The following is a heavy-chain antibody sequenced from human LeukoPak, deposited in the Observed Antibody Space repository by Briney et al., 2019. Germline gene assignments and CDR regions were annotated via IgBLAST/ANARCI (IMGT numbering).Heavy chain of an antibody. J-gene: IGHJ4*02. CDR3: ARMTPDSPSFDY. CDR1: GFSLRTPEMC. V-gene: IGHV2-70*17. Sequence: SGPALVNPTQTLTLTCTFSGFSLRTPEMCVTWIRHPPGKALEWLARIDWDDDKFYSPSLRTRLTISKDTPKNQVVLRMTNMDPVDTGTYYCARMTPDSPSFDYWGQGALITVSS. CDR2: IDWDDDK. D-gene: IGHD2-15*01.